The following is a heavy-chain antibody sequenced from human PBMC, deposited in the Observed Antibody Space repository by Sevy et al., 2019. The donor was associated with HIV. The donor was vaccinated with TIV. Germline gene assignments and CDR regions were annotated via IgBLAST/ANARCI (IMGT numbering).Heavy chain of an antibody. V-gene: IGHV3-30-3*01. CDR2: ISYDGSNK. J-gene: IGHJ3*02. D-gene: IGHD3-22*01. CDR3: ARVSGYYCDSSGYGAFDI. CDR1: GFTFSSYA. Sequence: GGSLRLSCAASGFTFSSYAMHWVRQAPGKGLEWVAVISYDGSNKYYADSVKGRFSIARDTPKNTLYRQMNSLRAEGTAVYYCARVSGYYCDSSGYGAFDIWGQGTMVTVSS.